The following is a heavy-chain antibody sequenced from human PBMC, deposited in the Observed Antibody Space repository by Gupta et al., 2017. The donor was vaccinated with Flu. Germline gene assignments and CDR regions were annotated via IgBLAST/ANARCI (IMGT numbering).Heavy chain of an antibody. V-gene: IGHV3-23*01. Sequence: EVQLLDSGGGLVQSGGSLRPSCAASGFTFSNYAMSWVRQAPGKGLEGVSSISASGGTTYYPDSGRGRFTISRDNSENTLYLQMKSLRADDTALYYCVEDIRSGGNYGWFDPGGQGTLVTVSS. CDR1: GFTFSNYA. D-gene: IGHD3-10*01. J-gene: IGHJ5*02. CDR2: ISASGGTT. CDR3: VEDIRSGGNYGWFDP.